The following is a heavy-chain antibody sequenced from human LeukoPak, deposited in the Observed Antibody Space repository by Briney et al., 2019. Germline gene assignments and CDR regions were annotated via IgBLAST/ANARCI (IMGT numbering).Heavy chain of an antibody. D-gene: IGHD4-17*01. J-gene: IGHJ4*02. CDR3: ARDPETTVTTSIDY. V-gene: IGHV7-4-1*02. CDR2: INTNTGNP. CDR1: GYTFTSYG. Sequence: ASVKVSCKASGYTFTSYGISWVRQAPGQGLEWMGWINTNTGNPTYAQGFAGRFVFSLDTSVTTAYLQISSLKAEDTGVYYCARDPETTVTTSIDYWGQGTLVTVAS.